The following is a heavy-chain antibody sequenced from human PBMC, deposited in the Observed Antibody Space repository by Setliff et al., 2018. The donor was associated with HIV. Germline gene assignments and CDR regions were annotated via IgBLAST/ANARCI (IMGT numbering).Heavy chain of an antibody. CDR2: ISDRGTT. D-gene: IGHD2-15*01. J-gene: IGHJ5*02. Sequence: LSLTCAVYGGSFSPYYWSWIRQPPGKGLEWIAWISDRGTTNYNPSLKSRVTLSVDTSKNQFSLSLTSVIGADTAVYYCARGGASSKYLDPWGQGTLVTVS. CDR3: ARGGASSKYLDP. V-gene: IGHV4-34*11. CDR1: GGSFSPYY.